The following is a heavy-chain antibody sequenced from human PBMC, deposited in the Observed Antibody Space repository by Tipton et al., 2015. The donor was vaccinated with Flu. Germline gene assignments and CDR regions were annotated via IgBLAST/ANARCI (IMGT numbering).Heavy chain of an antibody. D-gene: IGHD4-11*01. CDR1: GASVSRGSYY. J-gene: IGHJ5*02. V-gene: IGHV4-61*01. Sequence: TLSLTCTVSGASVSRGSYYWTWIRQPPGKGLEWIAYIYYTASTNYNPSLKSRVTISIDRSKNQFSLNLKSVTAADMAVYYCARRDYTNYVSDPKSWFDPWGQGTLVAVSS. CDR3: ARRDYTNYVSDPKSWFDP. CDR2: IYYTAST.